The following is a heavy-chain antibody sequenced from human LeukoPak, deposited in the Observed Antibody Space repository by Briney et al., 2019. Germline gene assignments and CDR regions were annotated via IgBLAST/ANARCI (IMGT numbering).Heavy chain of an antibody. V-gene: IGHV3-30-3*01. CDR3: ARATDYCDGSGYQLGGY. CDR1: GFTFSSYA. J-gene: IGHJ4*02. D-gene: IGHD3-22*01. CDR2: ISYDGSNK. Sequence: GGSLRLSCAASGFTFSSYAMHWVRQAPGKGLEWVAVISYDGSNKYYADSVKGRFTISRDNSKNTLYLQMNSLRADDTAVFYCARATDYCDGSGYQLGGYWGQGTLVTVSS.